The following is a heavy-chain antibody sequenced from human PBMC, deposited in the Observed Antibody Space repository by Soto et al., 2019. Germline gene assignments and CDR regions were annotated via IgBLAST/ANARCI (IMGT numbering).Heavy chain of an antibody. V-gene: IGHV1-3*01. CDR3: ARVIGGWYYFDY. Sequence: QVQLVQSGAEVKKPGASVKVSCKASGYTFTSYAMHWVRQAPGQRREWMGWINAGNGNTKYSQKFQGRVTITRDTSASTAYRELSSLRSEDTAVYYCARVIGGWYYFDYWGQGTLVTVSS. J-gene: IGHJ4*02. D-gene: IGHD6-19*01. CDR1: GYTFTSYA. CDR2: INAGNGNT.